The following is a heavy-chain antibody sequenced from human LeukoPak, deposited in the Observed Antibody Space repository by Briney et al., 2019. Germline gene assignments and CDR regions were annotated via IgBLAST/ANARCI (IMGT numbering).Heavy chain of an antibody. J-gene: IGHJ6*03. CDR3: ARDAVFKDYYHYYYMDV. D-gene: IGHD6-19*01. V-gene: IGHV3-21*01. Sequence: GGSLRLSCAASGFTFDSYTVNRVRQAPGKGLEWVSSISSGGTYIYYAGSVKGRFTISRDNAKNSLNLQMNSLGAEDTAVYYCARDAVFKDYYHYYYMDVWGKGTTVTVSS. CDR2: ISSGGTYI. CDR1: GFTFDSYT.